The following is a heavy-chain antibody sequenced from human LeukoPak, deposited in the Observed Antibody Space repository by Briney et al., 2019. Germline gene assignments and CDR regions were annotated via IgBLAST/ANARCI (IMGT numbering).Heavy chain of an antibody. CDR1: GGSISSYY. D-gene: IGHD3-22*01. V-gene: IGHV4-4*07. CDR2: IHTRGST. Sequence: SETLSLTCAVSGGSISSYYWSWIRQPAGKGLEWIGRIHTRGSTNYNPSLKSRVTISLDTAKNQFSLKLSSVTAADTAVYYCARGSGSWSVTWGQGTLVTVSS. J-gene: IGHJ5*02. CDR3: ARGSGSWSVT.